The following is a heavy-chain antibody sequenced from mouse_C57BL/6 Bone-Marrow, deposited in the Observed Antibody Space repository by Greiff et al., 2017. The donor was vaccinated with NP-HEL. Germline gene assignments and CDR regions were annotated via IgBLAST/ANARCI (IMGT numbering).Heavy chain of an antibody. CDR1: GYTFTDYE. CDR2: IDPETGGT. J-gene: IGHJ4*01. CDR3: KRGIYYDYHGAMDY. V-gene: IGHV1-15*01. Sequence: QVQLKQSGAELVRPGASVTLSCKASGYTFTDYEMHWVKQTPVHGLEWIGAIDPETGGTAYNQKFKGKAILTADKSSSTAYMELRRLTSEDSAVYYCKRGIYYDYHGAMDYWGQGTSVTVSS. D-gene: IGHD2-4*01.